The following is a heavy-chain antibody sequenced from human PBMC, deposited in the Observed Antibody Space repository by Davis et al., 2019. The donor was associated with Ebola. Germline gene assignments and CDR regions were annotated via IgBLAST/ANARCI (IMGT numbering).Heavy chain of an antibody. CDR2: IWYDGSNK. D-gene: IGHD1-7*01. CDR1: GFTFSSYG. Sequence: GGSLRLSCAASGFTFSSYGMHWVRQAPGKGLEWVAVIWYDGSNKYYANSVKGRFTISRDNSTNTLYLQMNSLRAEDTAVYYCAREGGWNYGWFDPWGQGTLVTVSS. J-gene: IGHJ5*02. CDR3: AREGGWNYGWFDP. V-gene: IGHV3-33*01.